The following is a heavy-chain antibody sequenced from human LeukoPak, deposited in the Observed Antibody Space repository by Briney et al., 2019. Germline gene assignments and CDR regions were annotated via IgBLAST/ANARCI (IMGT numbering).Heavy chain of an antibody. Sequence: ASVKVSCTASGYTFTSYDINWVRQATGQGLEWMGWTNPNSGNTGYAQKFQGRVTMTRNTSISTAYMELSSLRSEDTAVYYCARLSYGSGTLYYYYYGMDVWGQGTTVTVSS. J-gene: IGHJ6*02. V-gene: IGHV1-8*01. CDR3: ARLSYGSGTLYYYYYGMDV. CDR1: GYTFTSYD. D-gene: IGHD3-10*01. CDR2: TNPNSGNT.